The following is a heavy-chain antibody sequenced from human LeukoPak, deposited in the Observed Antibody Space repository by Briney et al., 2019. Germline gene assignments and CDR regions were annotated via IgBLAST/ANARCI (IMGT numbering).Heavy chain of an antibody. CDR2: ITHSGGT. CDR1: GFTFSTYW. V-gene: IGHV4-34*01. Sequence: GSLRLSCTASGFTFSTYWMNWVRQAPGKGLEWIGEITHSGGTNYNPSLMSRVTTSVDTSKNQFFLKLNSVTAADTAVYYCARVQVGQGGAFDYWGQGTLVTVSS. D-gene: IGHD3-10*01. J-gene: IGHJ4*02. CDR3: ARVQVGQGGAFDY.